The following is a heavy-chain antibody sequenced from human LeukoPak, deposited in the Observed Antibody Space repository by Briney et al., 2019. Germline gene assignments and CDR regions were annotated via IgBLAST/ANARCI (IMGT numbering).Heavy chain of an antibody. D-gene: IGHD6-13*01. CDR2: INHSGST. Sequence: SETLSLTCAVYGGSFSGYYWSWIRQPPGKGLEWIGEINHSGSTNYNPSLKSRVTISVDTSKNQFSLKLSSVTAADTAVYYCARGGVEGSSGWFDPWGQGTLVTVSS. CDR3: ARGGVEGSSGWFDP. CDR1: GGSFSGYY. V-gene: IGHV4-34*01. J-gene: IGHJ5*02.